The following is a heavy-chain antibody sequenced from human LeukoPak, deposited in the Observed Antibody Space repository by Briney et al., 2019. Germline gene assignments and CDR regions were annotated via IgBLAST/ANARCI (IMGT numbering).Heavy chain of an antibody. CDR3: ARTAYYDILTGYYGNDAFDI. CDR2: ISGTGGST. CDR1: GFTLSSFG. V-gene: IGHV3-23*01. D-gene: IGHD3-9*01. Sequence: GGSLRLSCAASGFTLSSFGMSWVRQVPGKGLECVSGISGTGGSTYYTDSVKGRFTIFTDNAKNSLYLQMNSLRAEDTAVYYCARTAYYDILTGYYGNDAFDIWGQGTMVTVSS. J-gene: IGHJ3*02.